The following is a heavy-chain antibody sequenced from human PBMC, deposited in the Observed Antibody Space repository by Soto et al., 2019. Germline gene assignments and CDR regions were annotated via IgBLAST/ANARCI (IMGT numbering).Heavy chain of an antibody. CDR2: IRSKGNNYAT. CDR3: TRWSIWGRSWSGMDV. Sequence: EVQLVESGGGLVQPGGSLKLSCAASEFTFSGFAMHWVRQASGKGLEWVGRIRSKGNNYATEYAASVKGRFTISRDDSQNTAYLQMNSLKTEDTAVYYCTRWSIWGRSWSGMDVWGQGTTVTVSS. D-gene: IGHD6-13*01. V-gene: IGHV3-73*02. CDR1: EFTFSGFA. J-gene: IGHJ6*02.